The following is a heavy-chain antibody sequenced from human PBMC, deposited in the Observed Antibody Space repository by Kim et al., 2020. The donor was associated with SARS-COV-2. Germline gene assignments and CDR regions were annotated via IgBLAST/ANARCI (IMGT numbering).Heavy chain of an antibody. CDR2: MNPNSGNT. CDR1: GYTFTSYD. Sequence: ASVKVSCKASGYTFTSYDINWVRQATGQGLEWMGWMNPNSGNTGYAQKFQGRVTMTRNTSISTAYMELSSLRSEDTAVYYCARVGAALTAGVYYGSGSYRGSYYYYGMDVWGQGTTVTISS. V-gene: IGHV1-8*01. CDR3: ARVGAALTAGVYYGSGSYRGSYYYYGMDV. D-gene: IGHD3-10*01. J-gene: IGHJ6*02.